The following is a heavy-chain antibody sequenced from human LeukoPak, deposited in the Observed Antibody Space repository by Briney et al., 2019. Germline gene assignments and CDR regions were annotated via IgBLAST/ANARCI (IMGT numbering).Heavy chain of an antibody. CDR3: ARDSPDGSGTYYNDSPDY. Sequence: ASVKVSCKASGYTFSSYGISWVRQAPGQGLEWMGRISAYNGNTNYRQKLQGRVTMTTDTSTSTACMDLRSLRSDDTAIYYCARDSPDGSGTYYNDSPDYWGQGTLVTVSS. D-gene: IGHD3-10*01. J-gene: IGHJ4*02. CDR2: ISAYNGNT. V-gene: IGHV1-18*01. CDR1: GYTFSSYG.